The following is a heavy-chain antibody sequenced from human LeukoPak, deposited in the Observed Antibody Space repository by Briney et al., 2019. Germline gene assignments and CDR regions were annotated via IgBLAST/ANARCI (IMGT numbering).Heavy chain of an antibody. CDR1: GFTFSSYA. CDR2: ISYDGSNK. Sequence: GGSLRLSCAASGFTFSSYAMHWVRQAPGKGLEWVAVISYDGSNKYYADSVKGRLTISRDNSKNTLYLQMNSLRAEDTAVYYCARDRYGDYVDFDYWGQGTLVTVSS. V-gene: IGHV3-30*04. J-gene: IGHJ4*02. CDR3: ARDRYGDYVDFDY. D-gene: IGHD4-17*01.